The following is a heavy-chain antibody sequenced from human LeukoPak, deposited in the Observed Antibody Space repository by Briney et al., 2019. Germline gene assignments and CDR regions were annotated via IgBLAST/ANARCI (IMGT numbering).Heavy chain of an antibody. CDR1: GYTFTGYY. CDR3: ATDWGDHSNPYFDY. J-gene: IGHJ4*02. CDR2: ISGNSGGT. D-gene: IGHD7-27*01. Sequence: ASVKVSCKSSGYTFTGYYIHWVRQAPGQGLEWMGWISGNSGGTNYAQTFQGRVTMTRDTSISTAYMELSKLRSDDPAVYYCATDWGDHSNPYFDYWGQGTLVTVSS. V-gene: IGHV1-2*02.